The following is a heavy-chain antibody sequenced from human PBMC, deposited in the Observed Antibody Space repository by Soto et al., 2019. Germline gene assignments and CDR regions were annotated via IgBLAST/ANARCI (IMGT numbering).Heavy chain of an antibody. D-gene: IGHD3-16*01. CDR1: GGSISRGGYF. CDR3: AGGYYAMDV. CDR2: IYYSGST. Sequence: SETLSLTCTVSGGSISRGGYFWSWTRQHPGEGLEWIAYIYYSGSTYYNPSLKSRISISVDTSKNQFSLRLSSVTAADTAVYYCAGGYYAMDVWGQGTTVTVSS. J-gene: IGHJ6*02. V-gene: IGHV4-31*03.